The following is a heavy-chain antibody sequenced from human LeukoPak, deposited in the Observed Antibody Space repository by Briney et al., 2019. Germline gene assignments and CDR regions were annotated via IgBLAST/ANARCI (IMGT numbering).Heavy chain of an antibody. Sequence: SETLSLTCAVYGGSFSGYYWSWIRQPPGKGLEWIGYIYYSGSTNYNPSLKSRVTISVDTSKNQFSLKLSSVTAADTAVYYCARLSSGSSSWYDIDYWGQGTLVTVSS. D-gene: IGHD6-13*01. CDR3: ARLSSGSSSWYDIDY. CDR1: GGSFSGYY. J-gene: IGHJ4*02. V-gene: IGHV4-59*08. CDR2: IYYSGST.